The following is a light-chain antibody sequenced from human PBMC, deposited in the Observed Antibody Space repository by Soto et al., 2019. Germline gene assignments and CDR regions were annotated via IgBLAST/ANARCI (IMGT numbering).Light chain of an antibody. Sequence: DIVMTQSPDSLAVSLDERATINCMSSQSVLYSSNNKIYLAWYQQKPGQPPKLLIYWASTRESGVPDRFSGSGSGTDFTLTISSLQAEDVAVYYSQQYYRTPWTFGQGTKVEIK. CDR3: QQYYRTPWT. CDR2: WAS. J-gene: IGKJ1*01. V-gene: IGKV4-1*01. CDR1: QSVLYSSNNKIY.